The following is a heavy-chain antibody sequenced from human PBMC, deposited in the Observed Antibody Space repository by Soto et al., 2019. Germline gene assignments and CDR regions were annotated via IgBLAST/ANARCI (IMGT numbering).Heavy chain of an antibody. Sequence: QVQLVQSGAEVKKPGASVKVSCKASGYTFTSYGIAWVRQAPGQGLEWMGWISADNGNTNYAQILQGRVTMTTDTSTSKAYMEVRSLRSDDTGVYSGARDGSFDYWGQGTLVTVSS. D-gene: IGHD3-10*01. CDR3: ARDGSFDY. V-gene: IGHV1-18*01. CDR2: ISADNGNT. J-gene: IGHJ4*02. CDR1: GYTFTSYG.